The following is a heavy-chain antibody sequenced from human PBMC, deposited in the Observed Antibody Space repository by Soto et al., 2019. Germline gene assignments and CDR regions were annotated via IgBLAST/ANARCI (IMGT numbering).Heavy chain of an antibody. Sequence: GGSLRLSYAASGFTFSSYGMHWVRQAPGKGLEWVAVISYDGSNKYYADSVKGRFTISRDNSKNTLYLQMNSLRAEDTAVYYCAKDRYYGSGSYSSGFDYWGQGTLVTVSS. CDR1: GFTFSSYG. V-gene: IGHV3-30*18. CDR3: AKDRYYGSGSYSSGFDY. CDR2: ISYDGSNK. D-gene: IGHD3-10*01. J-gene: IGHJ4*02.